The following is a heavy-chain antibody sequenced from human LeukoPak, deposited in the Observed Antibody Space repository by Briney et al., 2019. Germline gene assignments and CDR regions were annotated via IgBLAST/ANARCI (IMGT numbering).Heavy chain of an antibody. CDR2: INHSGST. CDR1: GGSFSGYY. V-gene: IGHV4-34*01. CDR3: ARGGRYFDYYYYGMDV. J-gene: IGHJ6*02. D-gene: IGHD3-9*01. Sequence: SETLSLTCAVYGGSFSGYYWSWIRQPPGKGLEWIGEINHSGSTNYNPSLKSRVTISVDTSKNQFSLKLSSVTAADTAVYYCARGGRYFDYYYYGMDVWGQGTTVTVSS.